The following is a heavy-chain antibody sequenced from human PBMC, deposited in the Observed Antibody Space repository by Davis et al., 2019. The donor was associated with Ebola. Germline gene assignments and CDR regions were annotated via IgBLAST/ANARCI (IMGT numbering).Heavy chain of an antibody. J-gene: IGHJ6*02. CDR2: INSNRGGA. CDR1: GYTFTGYY. V-gene: IGHV1-2*02. D-gene: IGHD4-23*01. CDR3: ARTLVSPSSDGMDV. Sequence: ASVKVSCKASGYTFTGYYIHWVRQAPGQGLEWMGWINSNRGGAKYAHNFQGRVTMTRDTSISTAYMEMGSLRSDDTAVYYCARTLVSPSSDGMDVWGQGTTVRVSS.